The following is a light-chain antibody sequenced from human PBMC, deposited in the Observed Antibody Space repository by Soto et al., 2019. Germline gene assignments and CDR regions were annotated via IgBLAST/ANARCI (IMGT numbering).Light chain of an antibody. CDR2: KAS. Sequence: DIQMTQSPSTLSASVGDRVTITCRASQSISSWLAWYQQKPGKAPKLLIYKASSLEGGVPSRFSGSGSGTDFTLTISSLQPDDFDTYYCQQYHSYSLTFGGGTKVDIK. J-gene: IGKJ4*01. V-gene: IGKV1-5*03. CDR3: QQYHSYSLT. CDR1: QSISSW.